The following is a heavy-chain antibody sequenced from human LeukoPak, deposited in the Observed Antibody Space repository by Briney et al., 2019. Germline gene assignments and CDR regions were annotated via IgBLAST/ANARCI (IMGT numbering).Heavy chain of an antibody. Sequence: GGSLPLSCTASGFSFSTYSMNWVRQAPGKGLEWVSYIVGSSSNIYYADSVKGRFTISRDNAKNSLYLQMDSLRAEDTAVYYCATDSPETAAFDYWGQGTLVTVSS. J-gene: IGHJ4*02. CDR1: GFSFSTYS. V-gene: IGHV3-48*04. D-gene: IGHD1-1*01. CDR3: ATDSPETAAFDY. CDR2: IVGSSSNI.